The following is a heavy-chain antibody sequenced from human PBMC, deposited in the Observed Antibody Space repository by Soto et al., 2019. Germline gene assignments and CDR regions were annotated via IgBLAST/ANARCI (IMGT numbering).Heavy chain of an antibody. Sequence: QMQLVESGGGVVQPGRSLRLSCAASGFTFSSYAMHWVCQAPGKGLEWVAVISYDGSNKYYADSVKGRFTISRDNSKNTLYLQMNSLRAEDTAVYYCARVPAGGTHCYAYGMDVWGQGTTVTVSS. D-gene: IGHD6-13*01. CDR2: ISYDGSNK. V-gene: IGHV3-30-3*01. J-gene: IGHJ6*02. CDR3: ARVPAGGTHCYAYGMDV. CDR1: GFTFSSYA.